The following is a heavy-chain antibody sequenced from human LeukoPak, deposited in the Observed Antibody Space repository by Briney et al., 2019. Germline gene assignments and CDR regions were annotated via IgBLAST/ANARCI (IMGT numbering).Heavy chain of an antibody. CDR1: GFTFSSYS. Sequence: GGSLRLSCAASGFTFSSYSMNWVRQAPGKGLEWVSSISSSSSYIYYADSVKGRFTISRDNAKNSLYLQMNSLRAEDTAVYYCARDHLIAAAGNDYWGQGTLVTVSS. V-gene: IGHV3-21*01. CDR3: ARDHLIAAAGNDY. J-gene: IGHJ4*02. CDR2: ISSSSSYI. D-gene: IGHD6-13*01.